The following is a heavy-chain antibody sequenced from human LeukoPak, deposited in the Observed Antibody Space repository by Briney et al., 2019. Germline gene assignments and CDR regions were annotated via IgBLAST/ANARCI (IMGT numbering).Heavy chain of an antibody. CDR1: GFIFSTYS. D-gene: IGHD3-10*01. CDR2: ISSSSTTI. Sequence: GGSLRLSCAASGFIFSTYSMNWVRQAPGKGLEWVSYISSSSTTIYYADSVKGRFTISGDNAKNSLYVQMNSLRDEDTAVYYCARGGGPGDFDYWGQGTLVTLSS. V-gene: IGHV3-48*02. J-gene: IGHJ4*02. CDR3: ARGGGPGDFDY.